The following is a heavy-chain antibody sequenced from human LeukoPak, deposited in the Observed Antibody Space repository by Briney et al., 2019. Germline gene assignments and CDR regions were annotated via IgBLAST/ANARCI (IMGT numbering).Heavy chain of an antibody. CDR1: GGSISSYY. V-gene: IGHV4-59*01. CDR3: AGTPRGARNWFDP. CDR2: IDYSGST. Sequence: SETLSLTCSVSGGSISSYYWTWIRQSPGKGLEWIGHIDYSGSTNYNPSLKSRVTISVDTSKNQFSLKLSSVTAADTAVYYCAGTPRGARNWFDPWGQGTLVTVSS. J-gene: IGHJ5*02. D-gene: IGHD1-1*01.